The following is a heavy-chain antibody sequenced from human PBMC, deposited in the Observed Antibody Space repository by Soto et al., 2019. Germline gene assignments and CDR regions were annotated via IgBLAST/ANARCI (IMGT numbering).Heavy chain of an antibody. CDR2: IFHTGST. Sequence: PSETLSLTCAVSSGSISNNKWWSWVRQPPGKGLEWIGEIFHTGSTNYSPSLKSRVTISVDKSKNQLSLSLTSVTAADTATYYCATYSDILHGYNFDCWGQGALVTVAS. D-gene: IGHD3-9*01. CDR3: ATYSDILHGYNFDC. V-gene: IGHV4-4*02. J-gene: IGHJ4*02. CDR1: SGSISNNKW.